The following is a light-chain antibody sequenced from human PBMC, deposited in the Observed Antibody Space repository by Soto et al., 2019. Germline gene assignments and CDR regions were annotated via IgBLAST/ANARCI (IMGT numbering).Light chain of an antibody. V-gene: IGKV3-20*01. CDR3: QHYGSSPGT. Sequence: EIVLTQSPGTLSLSPGERVTLSCRASQSVSSSYVAWYQQTPGQPPRLLIYGASSRATGIPDRFSGSGSGTDFTLTISRLEPEDFAVYYCQHYGSSPGTFGQGTKLEIK. CDR1: QSVSSSY. CDR2: GAS. J-gene: IGKJ2*01.